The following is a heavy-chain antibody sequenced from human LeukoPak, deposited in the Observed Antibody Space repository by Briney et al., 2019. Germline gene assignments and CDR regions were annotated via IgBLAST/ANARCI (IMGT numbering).Heavy chain of an antibody. CDR2: IFHSGSA. D-gene: IGHD6-13*01. CDR1: GGSISSSSDF. CDR3: ARDGRGYASSWYFDL. Sequence: SETLSLTCTVSGGSISSSSDFWGWIRQPPGKGLEWIGSIFHSGSAYYTPSLKSRVTISVDTSKNQFSLKLSSVTATDTAVYYCARDGRGYASSWYFDLWGQGTLVTVSS. V-gene: IGHV4-39*02. J-gene: IGHJ4*02.